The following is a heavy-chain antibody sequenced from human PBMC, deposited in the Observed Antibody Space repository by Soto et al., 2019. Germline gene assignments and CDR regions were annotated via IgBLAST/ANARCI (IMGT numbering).Heavy chain of an antibody. CDR2: IGGGGTDT. D-gene: IGHD1-20*01. CDR3: AKDAVPYNGKWDWFDS. J-gene: IGHJ5*01. Sequence: DVQLLESGGGLVQPGGSLTLSCAASRFTFSDFAMSWVRQAPGKGLEWVSSIGGGGTDTYYADSVKGRFTISRDNSKNTLYLQMESLSDEDTAVYYCAKDAVPYNGKWDWFDSWGQGTLVIVSS. CDR1: RFTFSDFA. V-gene: IGHV3-23*01.